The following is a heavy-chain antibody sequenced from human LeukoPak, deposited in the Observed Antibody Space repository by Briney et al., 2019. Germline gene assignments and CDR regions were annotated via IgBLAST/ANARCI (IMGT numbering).Heavy chain of an antibody. D-gene: IGHD2-8*01. V-gene: IGHV4-59*01. J-gene: IGHJ5*02. CDR1: GGSISSYY. Sequence: SETLSLTCTVSGGSISSYYWSWIRQPPGKGLEWIGYIYYSGSTNYNPSLKSRVTISVDTSKNKFSLKLSSVTAADTAVYYCARGPMVRLPVYAIDNWFDPWGQGTLVTVSS. CDR3: ARGPMVRLPVYAIDNWFDP. CDR2: IYYSGST.